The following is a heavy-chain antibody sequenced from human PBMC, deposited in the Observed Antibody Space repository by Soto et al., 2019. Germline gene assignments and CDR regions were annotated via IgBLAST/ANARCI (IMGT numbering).Heavy chain of an antibody. V-gene: IGHV2-5*01. CDR1: GLSFGTSGVG. CDR2: IYWNDDK. CDR3: ASMTAVATAAFDI. D-gene: IGHD4-17*01. J-gene: IGHJ3*02. Sequence: QITLKESGPPQVKPTQTLTLTCTASGLSFGTSGVGVGWIRQPPGEALEWLALIYWNDDKRYSPSLKSSLTITKDTSKTQVVLTMTIVDPVDTATYYCASMTAVATAAFDIWGQGTMVTVSS.